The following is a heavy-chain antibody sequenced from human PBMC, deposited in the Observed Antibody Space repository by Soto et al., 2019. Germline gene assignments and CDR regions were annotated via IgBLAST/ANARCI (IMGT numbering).Heavy chain of an antibody. CDR1: GGSMPGYF. D-gene: IGHD6-19*01. J-gene: IGHJ4*02. Sequence: QVQLQESGPGLVKPSETLSLTCTVSGGSMPGYFWSWIRQPAGKALEWIGHVYNSGKTAYNPSLASRIHMAVDTSKRPCSLKVKSVTAADTAVYDCAMTHWVSGTEYWGQGILGTVSS. V-gene: IGHV4-4*07. CDR3: AMTHWVSGTEY. CDR2: VYNSGKT.